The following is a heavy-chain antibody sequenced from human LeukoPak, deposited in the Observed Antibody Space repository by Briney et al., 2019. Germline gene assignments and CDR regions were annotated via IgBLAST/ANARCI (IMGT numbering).Heavy chain of an antibody. CDR1: GFTFSSYG. V-gene: IGHV3-30*02. CDR2: IRYDGSNK. CDR3: AKDLPAYCSSTSCYPRSPFDY. J-gene: IGHJ4*02. Sequence: PGGSLRLSCAASGFTFSSYGMHWVRQAPGKGLEWVAFIRYDGSNKYYADSVKGRFTISRDNSKNTLYLQMNSLRAEDTAVYYCAKDLPAYCSSTSCYPRSPFDYWGQGTLVTASS. D-gene: IGHD2-2*01.